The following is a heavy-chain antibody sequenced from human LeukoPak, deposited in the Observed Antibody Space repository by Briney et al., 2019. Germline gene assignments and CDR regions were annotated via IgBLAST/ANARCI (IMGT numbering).Heavy chain of an antibody. CDR2: IYYSGST. V-gene: IGHV4-39*07. CDR1: GGSISSSSYY. J-gene: IGHJ4*02. D-gene: IGHD4/OR15-4a*01. Sequence: PSETLSLTCTVSGGSISSSSYYWGWIRQPPGKGLEWIGSIYYSGSTYYNPSLKSRVTISVDTSKNQFSLKLSSVTAADTAVYYCARGGATISYYFDYWGQGTLVTVSS. CDR3: ARGGATISYYFDY.